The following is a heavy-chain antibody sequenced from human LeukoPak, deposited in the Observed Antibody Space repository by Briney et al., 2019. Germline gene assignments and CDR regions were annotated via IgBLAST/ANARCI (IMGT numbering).Heavy chain of an antibody. CDR1: GGTFSTYA. D-gene: IGHD3-16*01. Sequence: ASVKVSCKASGGTFSTYAISWVRQAPGQGLEWMGGIIPIIDTVNYAQKFQGRLTITADKSTSTAYMEMSSLRSEDTAVYYCARVIREYYYYYMDVWGKGTTVTVSS. CDR2: IIPIIDTV. V-gene: IGHV1-69*06. J-gene: IGHJ6*03. CDR3: ARVIREYYYYYMDV.